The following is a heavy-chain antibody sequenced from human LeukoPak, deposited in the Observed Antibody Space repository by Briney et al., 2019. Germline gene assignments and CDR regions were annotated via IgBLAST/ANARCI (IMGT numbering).Heavy chain of an antibody. D-gene: IGHD6-13*01. CDR3: AKAQQQLVINFGFDY. CDR2: ISGSGGST. CDR1: GFTFSSYA. V-gene: IGHV3-23*01. J-gene: IGHJ4*02. Sequence: GGSLRLSCAASGFTFSSYAMSWVRQAPGKGLEWVSAISGSGGSTYYADSVKGRFTISRDNSKNTLYLQMNSLRAEDTAVYYCAKAQQQLVINFGFDYWGQGTLVTVSS.